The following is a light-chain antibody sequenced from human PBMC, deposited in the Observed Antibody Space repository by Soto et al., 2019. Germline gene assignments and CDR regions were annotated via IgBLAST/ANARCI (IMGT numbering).Light chain of an antibody. CDR2: GAS. V-gene: IGKV3-15*01. J-gene: IGKJ4*01. CDR1: QSVSSN. CDR3: QQYNNLPRT. Sequence: ETVMTQSPATLSVSPGEGATLSCRASQSVSSNLVWYQHKPGQAPRLLIYGASTRATDIPARFSGSGSGTDFTLTISSLQSEDYAVYYCQQYNNLPRTFGGGTKVEIK.